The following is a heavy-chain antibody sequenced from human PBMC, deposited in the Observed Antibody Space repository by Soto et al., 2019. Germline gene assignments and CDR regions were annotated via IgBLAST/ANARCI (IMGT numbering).Heavy chain of an antibody. D-gene: IGHD3-10*01. CDR3: ARHLDERFGELGYYYYGMDV. J-gene: IGHJ6*02. V-gene: IGHV3-30*03. CDR2: ISYDGSNK. Sequence: PGGSLRLSCAASGFTFSSYGMHWVRQAPGKGLEWVAVISYDGSNKYYADSVKGRFTISRDNSKNTLYLQWSSLKASDTAMYYCARHLDERFGELGYYYYGMDVWGQGTTVTVSS. CDR1: GFTFSSYG.